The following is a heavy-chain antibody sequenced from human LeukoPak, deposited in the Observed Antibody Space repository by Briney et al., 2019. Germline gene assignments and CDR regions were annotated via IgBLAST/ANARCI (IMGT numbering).Heavy chain of an antibody. Sequence: ASVKVSCKASGYTFTSYDINWVRQATGQGLEWMGWMNPNSGNTGYAQKFQGRVTMTRNTSISTAYMELSSLRSEDTAIYYCARSYSSSWYYPNFDSWAQGTLVTVSS. CDR3: ARSYSSSWYYPNFDS. J-gene: IGHJ4*02. V-gene: IGHV1-8*01. D-gene: IGHD6-13*01. CDR1: GYTFTSYD. CDR2: MNPNSGNT.